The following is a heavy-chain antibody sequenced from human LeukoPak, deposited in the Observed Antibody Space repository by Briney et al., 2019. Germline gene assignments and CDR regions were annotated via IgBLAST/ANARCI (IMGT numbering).Heavy chain of an antibody. J-gene: IGHJ6*02. CDR1: GFTFSSYS. CDR2: ISSSSSYI. CDR3: AYYYGSGPMDV. Sequence: PGGSLRLSCAASGFTFSSYSMNWVHQAPGKGLEWVSSISSSSSYIYYADSVKGRFTISRDNAKNSLYLQMNSLRAEDTAVYYCAYYYGSGPMDVWGQGTTVTVSS. D-gene: IGHD3-10*01. V-gene: IGHV3-21*01.